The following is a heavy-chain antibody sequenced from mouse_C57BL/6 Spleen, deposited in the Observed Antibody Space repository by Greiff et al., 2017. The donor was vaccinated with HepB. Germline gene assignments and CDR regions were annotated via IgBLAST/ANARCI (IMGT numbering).Heavy chain of an antibody. V-gene: IGHV2-2*01. J-gene: IGHJ4*01. CDR2: IWSGGST. CDR1: GFSLTSYG. D-gene: IGHD2-5*01. CDR3: ARGGSNYEVNYAMDY. Sequence: QVQLQQSGPGLVQPSQSLSITCTVSGFSLTSYGVHWVRQSPGKGLEWLGVIWSGGSTDYNAAFISRLSISKDNSKSQVFFKMNSLQADDTAIYYCARGGSNYEVNYAMDYWGQGTSVTVSS.